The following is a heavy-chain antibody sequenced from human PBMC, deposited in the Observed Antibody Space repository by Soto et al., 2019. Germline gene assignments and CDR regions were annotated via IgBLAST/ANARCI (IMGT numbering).Heavy chain of an antibody. D-gene: IGHD3-22*01. V-gene: IGHV3-15*07. CDR3: TTGACRTKIVVRFEY. Sequence: PGGSLRLSCAPSGFAFDNAWINWVRQAPGKGLEWVGRIKSKTDGGTTDFAAPVRGRFAISRDDSKNMVYMQMNSLQTEDTAVYYCTTGACRTKIVVRFEYVGQGALVNVSS. CDR1: GFAFDNAW. CDR2: IKSKTDGGTT. J-gene: IGHJ4*01.